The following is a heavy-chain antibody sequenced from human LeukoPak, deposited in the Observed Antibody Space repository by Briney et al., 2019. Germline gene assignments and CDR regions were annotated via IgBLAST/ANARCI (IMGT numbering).Heavy chain of an antibody. CDR1: GFTFRSYE. Sequence: GGSLRLSCAASGFTFRSYEMNWVRQAPGKGLEWVSYISSSGSTIYYADSVKGRFSTSRGNAKNSLYLQMNILRAEGTAVYYCARDLTTLRSGMDVWGQGTTVTVSS. J-gene: IGHJ6*02. D-gene: IGHD1-1*01. V-gene: IGHV3-48*03. CDR2: ISSSGSTI. CDR3: ARDLTTLRSGMDV.